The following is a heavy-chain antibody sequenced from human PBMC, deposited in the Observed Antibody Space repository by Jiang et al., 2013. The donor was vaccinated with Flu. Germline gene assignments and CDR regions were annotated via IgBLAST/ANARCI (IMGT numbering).Heavy chain of an antibody. V-gene: IGHV4-4*07. J-gene: IGHJ2*01. CDR1: AASISGYY. CDR2: IYTSGST. CDR3: ARLLYPEAKHWCFDL. Sequence: LLKPSETLSLTCAVSAASISGYYWSWIRQPAEKGLEWIGHIYTSGSTNYNPSLRSRVTMSVDTSKNQFSLNLSSVTAADTAVYYCARLLYPEAKHWCFDLWGRGTLVTVSS. D-gene: IGHD1-26*01.